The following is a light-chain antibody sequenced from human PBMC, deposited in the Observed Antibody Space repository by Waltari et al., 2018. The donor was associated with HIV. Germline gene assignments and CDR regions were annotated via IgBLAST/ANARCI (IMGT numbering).Light chain of an antibody. CDR3: CTYASYAGGYWV. J-gene: IGLJ3*02. CDR2: DVR. Sequence: QSALPQPRSVSGSPGQSVTISCTGTSSDVGGWNFVSWYQQHPGKAPNLFISDVRKWPAGVPGRFSGCKSGSTAYLTISGLQGGDEADYCCCTYASYAGGYWVFGGGTKLIAL. V-gene: IGLV2-11*01. CDR1: SSDVGGWNF.